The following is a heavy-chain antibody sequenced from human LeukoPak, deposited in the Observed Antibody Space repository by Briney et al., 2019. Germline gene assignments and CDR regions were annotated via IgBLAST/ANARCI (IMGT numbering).Heavy chain of an antibody. CDR3: ASDYFDRTGYYGFIY. Sequence: SETLSLTCTVSGGSIADYHWIWIRQPAGKGLEWIGRLYTSGSTNYNPSLKSRVSMSVDTSKKQFSLRLSSVTAADTAIYYCASDYFDRTGYYGFIYWGQGSLVTISS. CDR2: LYTSGST. J-gene: IGHJ4*02. V-gene: IGHV4-4*07. D-gene: IGHD3-22*01. CDR1: GGSIADYH.